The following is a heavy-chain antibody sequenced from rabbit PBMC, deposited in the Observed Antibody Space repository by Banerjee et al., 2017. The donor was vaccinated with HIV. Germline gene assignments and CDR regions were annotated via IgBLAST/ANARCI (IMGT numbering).Heavy chain of an antibody. CDR3: ARAIGAGYAGGGGLRL. V-gene: IGHV1S47*01. D-gene: IGHD4-2*01. CDR1: GFSLSSYA. J-gene: IGHJ4*01. Sequence: QEQLVESGGGLVTPGGSLTLTCTVSGFSLSSYAMQWVRQAPGKGPEWIAYIDPVFGNTYYASWVNGRFTISSHNAQNTMYLQLNSLTAADTATYFCARAIGAGYAGGGGLRLWGQGTLVTVS. CDR2: IDPVFGNT.